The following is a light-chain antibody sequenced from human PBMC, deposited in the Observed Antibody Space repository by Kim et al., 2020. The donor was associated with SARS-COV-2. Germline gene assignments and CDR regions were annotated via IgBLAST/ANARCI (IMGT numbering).Light chain of an antibody. J-gene: IGKJ3*01. CDR3: QQYDNLPSFT. CDR1: QDISNY. V-gene: IGKV1-33*01. Sequence: SLGNRVTITCRASQDISNYLNWYQQKPGKAPKLLIYDASNLETGVPSRFSGSGSGTDFTFTISSLQPEDIATYYCQQYDNLPSFTFGPGTKVDIK. CDR2: DAS.